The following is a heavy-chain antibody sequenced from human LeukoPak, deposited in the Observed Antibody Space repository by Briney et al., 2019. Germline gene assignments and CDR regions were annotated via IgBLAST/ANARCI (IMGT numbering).Heavy chain of an antibody. CDR3: ARGTLRYFDF. CDR1: GYTLTSYY. J-gene: IGHJ4*02. CDR2: INPSGGRT. V-gene: IGHV1-46*01. Sequence: ASVKVSCKASGYTLTSYYMHWVRQPPGQGPDGMGVINPSGGRTTSYAQKIQGRVTMTRDTSMSTVNMELSSLRSEDTAVYYCARGTLRYFDFWGPGTLVTVSS. D-gene: IGHD3-9*01.